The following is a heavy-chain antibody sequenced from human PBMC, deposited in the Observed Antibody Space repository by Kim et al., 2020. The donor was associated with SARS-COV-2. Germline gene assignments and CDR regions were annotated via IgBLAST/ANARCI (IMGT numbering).Heavy chain of an antibody. CDR3: ARSRDNTAYYRGMDF. CDR2: IYYSGNT. V-gene: IGHV4-61*01. J-gene: IGHJ6*01. Sequence: SETLSLTCTVSGGSVSGDNYYWSWIRQPPGKGLEWIGDIYYSGNTNYNPYLKSRVTISVDTSKDQFSLRLNSVTAADTAVYYCARSRDNTAYYRGMDFWG. CDR1: GGSVSGDNYY. D-gene: IGHD3-9*01.